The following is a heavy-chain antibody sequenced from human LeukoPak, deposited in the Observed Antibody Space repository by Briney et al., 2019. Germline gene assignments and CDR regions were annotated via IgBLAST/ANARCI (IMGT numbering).Heavy chain of an antibody. CDR3: ARGSIAAAGSSKGYMDV. J-gene: IGHJ6*03. CDR1: GFTFSNFA. V-gene: IGHV3-30-3*01. CDR2: ISYDGSNK. Sequence: GGSLRLSCAASGFTFSNFAMHWVRQAPGKGLEWVTIISYDGSNKYYADSVRGRFTISRDNSKTTLYLQMNSLRAEDAAVYYCARGSIAAAGSSKGYMDVWGKGTTVTVSS. D-gene: IGHD6-13*01.